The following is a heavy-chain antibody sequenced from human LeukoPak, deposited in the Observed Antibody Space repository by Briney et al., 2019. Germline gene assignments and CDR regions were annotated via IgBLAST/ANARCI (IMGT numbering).Heavy chain of an antibody. J-gene: IGHJ4*02. CDR3: ARDRGYSSSWSDY. D-gene: IGHD6-13*01. CDR1: GFTVSSNY. Sequence: GGSLRLSCAASGFTVSSNYMSWVRQAPGKGLEWVSVIYSGGSTYYADSVKGRFTISRDNSKNTLSLQMNSLRAEDTAVYYCARDRGYSSSWSDYWGQGTLVTVSS. CDR2: IYSGGST. V-gene: IGHV3-66*01.